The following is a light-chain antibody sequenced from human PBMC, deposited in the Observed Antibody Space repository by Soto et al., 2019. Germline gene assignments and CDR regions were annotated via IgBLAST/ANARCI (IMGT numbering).Light chain of an antibody. CDR1: SSNIGSNA. V-gene: IGLV1-44*01. J-gene: IGLJ1*01. CDR2: TDN. CDR3: AAWDGSLNAYV. Sequence: QSVLTQPPSASGTPGQRVTISCSGSSSNIGSNAVNWYQQFQGTAPKLLIYTDNQRPSGVPDRFSGSKSGTSASLAISGLQSADEADEFCAAWDGSLNAYVFGTGTKLIVL.